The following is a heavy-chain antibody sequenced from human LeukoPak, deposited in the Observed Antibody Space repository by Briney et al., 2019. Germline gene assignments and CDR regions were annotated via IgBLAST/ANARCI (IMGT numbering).Heavy chain of an antibody. CDR1: GFTFSSYA. Sequence: GGSLRLSCAASGFTFSSYAMSWFRQAPGKGLEWVSAISGSGGSTYYADSVKGRFTISRDNSKNTLYLQMNSLRAEDTAVYYCAKAFGHIVVVIALDYWGQGTLVTVSS. CDR2: ISGSGGST. CDR3: AKAFGHIVVVIALDY. V-gene: IGHV3-23*01. D-gene: IGHD2-21*01. J-gene: IGHJ4*02.